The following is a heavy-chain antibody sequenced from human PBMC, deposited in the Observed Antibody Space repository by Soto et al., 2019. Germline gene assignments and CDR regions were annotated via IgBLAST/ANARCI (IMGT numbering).Heavy chain of an antibody. Sequence: SVKVSCKASGGTFSSYAISWVRQAPGQGLEWMGGIIPIFGTANYAQKFQGRVAITADESTSTAYMELSSLRSEDTAVYYCASGVIAARTRLAWCYFDYWGQGTLVTVSS. D-gene: IGHD6-6*01. CDR2: IIPIFGTA. J-gene: IGHJ4*02. V-gene: IGHV1-69*13. CDR3: ASGVIAARTRLAWCYFDY. CDR1: GGTFSSYA.